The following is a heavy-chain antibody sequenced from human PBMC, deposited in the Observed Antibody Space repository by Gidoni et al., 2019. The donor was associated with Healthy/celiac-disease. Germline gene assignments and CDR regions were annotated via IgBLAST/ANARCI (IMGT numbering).Heavy chain of an antibody. CDR3: ARACGGDCWDAFDI. Sequence: QLQLQQWGAGLSKPSETLPLTCAVHGGSFSGYYWSWIRQRPGKGLEWIGEINHSGSTNYNPSLKSRVTISVDTYKNQFSLKLSSVTAADTAVYYCARACGGDCWDAFDIWGQGTMVTVSS. J-gene: IGHJ3*02. D-gene: IGHD2-21*02. CDR1: GGSFSGYY. CDR2: INHSGST. V-gene: IGHV4-34*01.